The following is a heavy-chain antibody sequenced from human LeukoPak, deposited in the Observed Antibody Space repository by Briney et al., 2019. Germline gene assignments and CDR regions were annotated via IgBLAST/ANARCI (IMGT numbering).Heavy chain of an antibody. CDR3: ARDRELGY. Sequence: SETLSLTCTVSGGSISVYYWSWIRQPPGKGLEWIGYIYNSGSTTYNPSLKSRPTISVDTSKNQFSLKLTSVTAADTAVYYCARDRELGYWGQGILVTVSS. CDR1: GGSISVYY. CDR2: IYNSGST. V-gene: IGHV4-59*01. J-gene: IGHJ4*02. D-gene: IGHD3-10*01.